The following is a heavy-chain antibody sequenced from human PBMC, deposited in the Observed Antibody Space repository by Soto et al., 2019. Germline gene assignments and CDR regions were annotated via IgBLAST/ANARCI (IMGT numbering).Heavy chain of an antibody. V-gene: IGHV3-21*01. J-gene: IGHJ4*02. Sequence: GGSLRLSCAASGFTFSSYSMNWVRQAPGKGLEWVSSISSSSSYIYYADSVKGRFTISRDNAKNSLYLQMNSLRAEDTAVYYCASQDYDSSGYYYGSLGYWGQGTLVTAPQ. CDR2: ISSSSSYI. D-gene: IGHD3-22*01. CDR1: GFTFSSYS. CDR3: ASQDYDSSGYYYGSLGY.